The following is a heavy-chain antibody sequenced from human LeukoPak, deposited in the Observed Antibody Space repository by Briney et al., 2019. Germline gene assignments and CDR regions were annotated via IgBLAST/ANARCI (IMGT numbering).Heavy chain of an antibody. CDR3: ARGSSSWYGGDFDY. J-gene: IGHJ4*02. CDR1: GGSISSYY. Sequence: PSETLSLTCTVSGGSISSYYWSWIRQPPGKGLEWIGYVYYSGSTNYNPSLKSRVTISVDTSKNQFSLKLSSVTAADTAVYYCARGSSSWYGGDFDYWGQGTLVTVSS. V-gene: IGHV4-59*01. CDR2: VYYSGST. D-gene: IGHD6-13*01.